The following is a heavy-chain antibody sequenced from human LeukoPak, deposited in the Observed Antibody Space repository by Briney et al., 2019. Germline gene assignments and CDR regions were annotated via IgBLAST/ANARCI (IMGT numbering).Heavy chain of an antibody. CDR1: GGSISSSSYY. CDR2: IYYSGST. D-gene: IGHD3-3*02. Sequence: KPSETLSLTCTVSGGSISSSSYYWGWIRQPPGKGLEWIGSIYYSGSTYYNPSLKSRVTISVDTSKNQFSPKLSSVTAADTAVYYCASVGIFGVVTHDAFDIWGQGTMVTVSS. J-gene: IGHJ3*02. CDR3: ASVGIFGVVTHDAFDI. V-gene: IGHV4-39*01.